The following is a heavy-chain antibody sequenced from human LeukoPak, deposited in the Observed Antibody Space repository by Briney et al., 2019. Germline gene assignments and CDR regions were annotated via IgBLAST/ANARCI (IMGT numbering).Heavy chain of an antibody. CDR2: ISYDGSNK. CDR3: AKDAHLAAAGTSFDY. CDR1: GFTFSSYG. Sequence: GRSLRLSCAASGFTFSSYGMHWVRQAPGKGLERVADISYDGSNKYYADSVKGRFTISRDNSKNTLYLQMNSLRAEDTAVYYCAKDAHLAAAGTSFDYWGQGTLVTVSS. D-gene: IGHD6-13*01. J-gene: IGHJ4*02. V-gene: IGHV3-30*18.